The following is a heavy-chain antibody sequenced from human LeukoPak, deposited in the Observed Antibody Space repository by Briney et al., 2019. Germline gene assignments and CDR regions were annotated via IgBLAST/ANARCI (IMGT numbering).Heavy chain of an antibody. CDR3: AKDPIPYDFWSGFNWFDP. Sequence: LTGRSLRLSCAASGFTFDDYAMPWVRHAPGKGLEWVSGISWNSGSIGYADSVKGRFTISRDNAKNSLYLQMNSLRAEDTALYYCAKDPIPYDFWSGFNWFDPWGQGTLVTVSS. V-gene: IGHV3-9*01. CDR1: GFTFDDYA. J-gene: IGHJ5*02. D-gene: IGHD3-3*01. CDR2: ISWNSGSI.